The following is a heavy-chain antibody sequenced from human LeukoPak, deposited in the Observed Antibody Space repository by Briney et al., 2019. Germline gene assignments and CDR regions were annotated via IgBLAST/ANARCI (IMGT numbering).Heavy chain of an antibody. V-gene: IGHV4-59*01. Sequence: WETLTLTCSVSGGTISGSYWSWIRQSPGKGLEWIAHIYCSGTTNYSPSLMSRVTISVDTSNKQFYLKLRSVTAAHTAVYYCARSKVNYYYDAGGYYYFDYWGQGALVTVSS. D-gene: IGHD3-10*01. CDR2: IYCSGTT. CDR3: ARSKVNYYYDAGGYYYFDY. CDR1: GGTISGSY. J-gene: IGHJ4*02.